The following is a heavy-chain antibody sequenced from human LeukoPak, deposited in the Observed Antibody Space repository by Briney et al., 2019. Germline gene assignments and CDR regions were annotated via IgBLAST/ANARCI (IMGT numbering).Heavy chain of an antibody. Sequence: ASVKVSCKASGYTFTSYYMHWVRQAPGQGLEWMGIINPSGSSTSYAQKFQGRVTMTRDTSTSTVYMELSSLRSEDTAVYYCARSGEAGFYGMDVWGQGTTVTVSS. CDR2: INPSGSST. D-gene: IGHD1-26*01. V-gene: IGHV1-46*01. J-gene: IGHJ6*02. CDR1: GYTFTSYY. CDR3: ARSGEAGFYGMDV.